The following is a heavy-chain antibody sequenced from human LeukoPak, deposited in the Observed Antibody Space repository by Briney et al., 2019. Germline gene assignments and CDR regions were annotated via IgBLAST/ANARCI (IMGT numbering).Heavy chain of an antibody. J-gene: IGHJ6*03. CDR1: DDSITMYY. D-gene: IGHD1-1*01. V-gene: IGHV4-59*01. CDR2: VDHTGST. Sequence: SETLSLTCTVSDDSITMYYWTWIRQPPGKGLEWIGYVDHTGSTNFNPSLNGRVSISRDTSKNLFSLRLRSVTAADTAVYFCARGRVSSSTWYSTYYYYFCMDVWGKGTTVTVSS. CDR3: ARGRVSSSTWYSTYYYYFCMDV.